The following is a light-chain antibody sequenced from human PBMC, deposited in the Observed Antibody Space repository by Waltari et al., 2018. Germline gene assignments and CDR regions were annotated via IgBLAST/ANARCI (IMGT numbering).Light chain of an antibody. CDR1: GSDVGGYNS. J-gene: IGLJ1*01. V-gene: IGLV2-14*01. CDR3: SSYTSSGTYV. Sequence: QSALTQPASVSGSPGQSLTISCTGTGSDVGGYNSVSWYQHHPGKAPQLMIYEVSNRPSGVSNRFSGSKSGNTASLTISGLQAEDEADYYCSSYTSSGTYVFGTGTKVTVL. CDR2: EVS.